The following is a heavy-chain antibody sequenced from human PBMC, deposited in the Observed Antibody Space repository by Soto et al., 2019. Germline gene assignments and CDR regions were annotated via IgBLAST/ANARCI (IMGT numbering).Heavy chain of an antibody. CDR1: GHGLIEFS. V-gene: IGHV1-24*01. D-gene: IGHD4-17*01. Sequence: ASVKVSCKVSGHGLIEFSIHWVRQAPGKGLEWMGGFDPEDGETVYAQKFQGRVTMTADESTSTAYMELSSLRSDDTAVYFCARGKRRYGDYHNYYGMDVWGQGTTVTVSS. CDR3: ARGKRRYGDYHNYYGMDV. J-gene: IGHJ6*02. CDR2: FDPEDGET.